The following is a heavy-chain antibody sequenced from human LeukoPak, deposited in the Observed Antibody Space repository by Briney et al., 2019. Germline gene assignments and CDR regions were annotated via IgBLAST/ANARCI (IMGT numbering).Heavy chain of an antibody. CDR3: ARGDDSSGYPIDY. Sequence: ASVKVSCKASGYTFTGYYMHWVRQAPGQGLEWMGWINLNSGGTNYAQKFQGRVTMTRDTSISTAYMELSRLRSDDTAVYYCARGDDSSGYPIDYWGQGTLVTVSS. V-gene: IGHV1-2*02. CDR2: INLNSGGT. J-gene: IGHJ4*02. D-gene: IGHD3-22*01. CDR1: GYTFTGYY.